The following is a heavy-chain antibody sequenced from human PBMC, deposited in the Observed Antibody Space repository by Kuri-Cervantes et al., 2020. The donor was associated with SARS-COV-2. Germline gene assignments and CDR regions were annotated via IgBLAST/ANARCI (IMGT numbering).Heavy chain of an antibody. CDR3: ARVEVVVVPAATHYYYYYMDV. V-gene: IGHV3-11*04. J-gene: IGHJ6*03. CDR1: GFTFSDYY. CDR2: ISSSVSTI. Sequence: LSLTCAASGFTFSDYYMSWIRQAPGTGLEWVSYISSSVSTIYYADSVKGRFTISRDNAKNSLYLQMNSLRAEDTAVYYCARVEVVVVPAATHYYYYYMDVWGKGTTVTVSS. D-gene: IGHD2-2*01.